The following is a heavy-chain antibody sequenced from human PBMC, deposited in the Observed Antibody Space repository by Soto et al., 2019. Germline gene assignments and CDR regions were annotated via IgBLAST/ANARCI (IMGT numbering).Heavy chain of an antibody. Sequence: QVQLQESGPGLVKPSETLSLTCTVSGGSISSYYWSWIRQPPGKGLEWIGYIYYSGGTNYNPSLKSRVTISLDTSKNQFSLKLSSVTAADTAVYYCARSRGGYFDYWGQGTLVTVSS. J-gene: IGHJ4*02. CDR1: GGSISSYY. CDR3: ARSRGGYFDY. CDR2: IYYSGGT. D-gene: IGHD3-10*01. V-gene: IGHV4-59*01.